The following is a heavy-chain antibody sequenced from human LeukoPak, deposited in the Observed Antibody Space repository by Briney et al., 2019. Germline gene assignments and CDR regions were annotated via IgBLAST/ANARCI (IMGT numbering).Heavy chain of an antibody. D-gene: IGHD4-23*01. V-gene: IGHV4-34*01. CDR3: ARGFDSRNSGFPQNDY. J-gene: IGHJ4*02. CDR2: INHSGST. CDR1: GGFFSGYY. Sequence: SETLSLTCAVYGGFFSGYYWSWIRQPPGKGLEWIGEINHSGSTNYNPSLKSRVTISVDTSKNQFSLKLSSVTAADTAVYYCARGFDSRNSGFPQNDYWGQGTLVTVSS.